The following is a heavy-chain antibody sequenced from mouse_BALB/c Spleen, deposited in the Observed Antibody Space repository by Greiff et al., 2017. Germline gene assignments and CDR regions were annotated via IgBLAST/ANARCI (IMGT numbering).Heavy chain of an antibody. V-gene: IGHV2-2*02. Sequence: VKLVESGPGLVQPSQSLSITCTVSGFSLTSYGVHWVRQSPGKGLEWLGVIWSGGSTDYNAAFISRLSISKDNSKSQVFFKMNSLQANDTAIYYCARDDREGYAMDYWGQGTSVTVSS. CDR1: GFSLTSYG. CDR3: ARDDREGYAMDY. CDR2: IWSGGST. J-gene: IGHJ4*01. D-gene: IGHD2-12*01.